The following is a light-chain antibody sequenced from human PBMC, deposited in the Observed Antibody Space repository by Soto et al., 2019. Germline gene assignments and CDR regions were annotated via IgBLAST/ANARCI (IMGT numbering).Light chain of an antibody. Sequence: QSVLTQPPSVSAAPRQRVTISCSGSSSNIGNNAVNWYQQLPGKAPKLLIYYDDLLPSGVSDRFSGSKSGTSASLAISGLQSEDEADYYCAAWDDSLNGLVVFGGGTKVTVL. J-gene: IGLJ2*01. CDR2: YDD. CDR1: SSNIGNNA. CDR3: AAWDDSLNGLVV. V-gene: IGLV1-36*01.